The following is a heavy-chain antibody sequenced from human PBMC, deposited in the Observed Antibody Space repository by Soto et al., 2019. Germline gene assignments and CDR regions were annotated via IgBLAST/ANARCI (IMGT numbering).Heavy chain of an antibody. J-gene: IGHJ4*02. Sequence: SLRLSCAASGFTFSNAWMTWVRQAPGKGLEWVGRIKSKTDGATTDYAAPVKGRFTISRDDSKDTLYLQINTLKTEDTAVYYCATDAYYDTSGYWFWGLGTLVTVSS. CDR1: GFTFSNAW. CDR2: IKSKTDGATT. D-gene: IGHD3-22*01. V-gene: IGHV3-15*01. CDR3: ATDAYYDTSGYWF.